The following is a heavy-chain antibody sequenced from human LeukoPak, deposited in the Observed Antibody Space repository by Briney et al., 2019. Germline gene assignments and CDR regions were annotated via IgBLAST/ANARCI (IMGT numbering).Heavy chain of an antibody. CDR2: INTDGSSP. V-gene: IGHV3-74*01. J-gene: IGHJ4*02. D-gene: IGHD5-18*01. Sequence: GGSLRLSCAASGFTFSAYWMHWVRQAPGKGLVWVSRINTDGSSPTYAASVKGRFTISRDNAKNTLYLQINSLTAEDTAVYYCARDRIELWSGFDYWGQGTPVTVSS. CDR1: GFTFSAYW. CDR3: ARDRIELWSGFDY.